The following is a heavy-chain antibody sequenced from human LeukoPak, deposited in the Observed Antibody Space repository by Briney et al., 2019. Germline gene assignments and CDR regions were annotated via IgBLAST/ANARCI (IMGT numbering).Heavy chain of an antibody. J-gene: IGHJ6*03. D-gene: IGHD4/OR15-4a*01. V-gene: IGHV5-51*01. CDR2: IYPGDSDT. CDR1: GYSFTSYW. CDR3: ARGFYGGYYYYYYMDV. Sequence: GESLKISCQGSGYSFTSYWIGWVRQMPGKGLEWMGIIYPGDSDTRYSPSFQGQVTISVDKSISTAYLQWSSLKASDTAMYYCARGFYGGYYYYYYMDVWGKGTTVTVSS.